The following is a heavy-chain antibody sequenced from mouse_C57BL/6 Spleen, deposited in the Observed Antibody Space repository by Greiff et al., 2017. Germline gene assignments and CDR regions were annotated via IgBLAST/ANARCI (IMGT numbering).Heavy chain of an antibody. J-gene: IGHJ3*01. D-gene: IGHD1-1*01. CDR1: GYTFTSYG. Sequence: QVQLQQSGAELARPGASVKLSCKASGYTFTSYGISWVKQRTGQGLEWIGEIYPRSGNTYYNEKFKGKATLTSDRSSSTAYMELRSLTSEDSAVYSCATSYYDGSPSWFAYWGQGTLVTVSA. V-gene: IGHV1-81*01. CDR3: ATSYYDGSPSWFAY. CDR2: IYPRSGNT.